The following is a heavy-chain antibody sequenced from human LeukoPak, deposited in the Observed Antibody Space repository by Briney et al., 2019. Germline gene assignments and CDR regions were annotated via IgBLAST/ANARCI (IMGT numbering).Heavy chain of an antibody. Sequence: TGGSLRLSCAASGFTFSSYAMHWVRQAPGKGLEWVAVISYDGSNKYYADSVKGRFTISRDKSKNTLYLQMNSLRAEDTAVYYCARDHRRYFDYWGQGTLVTVSS. CDR1: GFTFSSYA. CDR2: ISYDGSNK. V-gene: IGHV3-30-3*01. CDR3: ARDHRRYFDY. J-gene: IGHJ4*02.